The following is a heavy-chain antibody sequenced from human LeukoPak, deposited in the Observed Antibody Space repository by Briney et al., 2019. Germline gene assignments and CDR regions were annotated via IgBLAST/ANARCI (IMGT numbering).Heavy chain of an antibody. D-gene: IGHD6-19*01. J-gene: IGHJ4*02. V-gene: IGHV4-39*07. Sequence: PSETLSLTCTVPGGSISSSSYYWGWIRQTPGKGLEWIGSIYYSGSTYYNPSLKSRVTISVDTSKNQFSLKLSSVTAADTAVYYCARGFEYSSGYIDYWGQGTLVTVSS. CDR1: GGSISSSSYY. CDR3: ARGFEYSSGYIDY. CDR2: IYYSGST.